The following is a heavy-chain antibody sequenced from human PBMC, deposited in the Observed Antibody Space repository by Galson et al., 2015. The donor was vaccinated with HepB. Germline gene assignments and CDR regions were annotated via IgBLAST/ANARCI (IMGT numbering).Heavy chain of an antibody. V-gene: IGHV4-39*01. D-gene: IGHD6-19*01. CDR2: IYYSGST. CDR3: ARLGRGAGSGWFFDL. CDR1: GGPISSSTYY. Sequence: SATLSLTCTFSGGPISSSTYYWGWIRQPPGKGLEWIGSIYYSGSTYYKPSLKSRVAISVDTSKNQFSLKLSSVTAADTAVYYCARLGRGAGSGWFFDLWGRGTLVTVSS. J-gene: IGHJ2*01.